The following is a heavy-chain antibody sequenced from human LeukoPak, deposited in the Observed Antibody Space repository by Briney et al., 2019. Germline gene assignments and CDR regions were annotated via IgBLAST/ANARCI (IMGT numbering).Heavy chain of an antibody. CDR3: ARQKCTSASCLTKNAFDI. CDR1: GSISGYY. D-gene: IGHD2-2*01. Sequence: SETLSLTGTVSGSISGYYWSWIRQPPGKGLEWIGYIYTSGSTNYNPSLESRVTISVDTSKNRFSLDLSSVTAADTAVYYCARQKCTSASCLTKNAFDIWGQGTMVTVSS. CDR2: IYTSGST. J-gene: IGHJ3*02. V-gene: IGHV4-4*09.